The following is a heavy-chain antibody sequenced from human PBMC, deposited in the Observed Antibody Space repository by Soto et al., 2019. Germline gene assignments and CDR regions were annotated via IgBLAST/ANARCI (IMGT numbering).Heavy chain of an antibody. CDR1: GYIFTSYG. J-gene: IGHJ6*02. CDR3: ARDLPSITGGNFYGMDV. Sequence: QVQLVQSGAEVKKPGASVKVSCKASGYIFTSYGITWVRQAPGQELEWMGWISAYNGNTNYAQKIQGRVTMTTETSTSTAYMDLRSLRSDDTAVYYCARDLPSITGGNFYGMDVWGQGTTVTVSS. V-gene: IGHV1-18*01. D-gene: IGHD1-20*01. CDR2: ISAYNGNT.